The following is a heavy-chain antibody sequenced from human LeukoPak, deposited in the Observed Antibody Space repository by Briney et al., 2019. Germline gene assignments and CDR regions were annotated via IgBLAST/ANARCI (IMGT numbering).Heavy chain of an antibody. V-gene: IGHV1-2*02. CDR1: GYTFTGYY. Sequence: ASVKVSCKASGYTFTGYYMHWVRQAPGQGLEWMGWINPNSGGTNYAQKFQGRVTMTRDTSISTAYMELSRLRPDDTAVYYCARGEYSGSSSPGGAYYYMDVWGKGTTVTVSS. D-gene: IGHD6-13*01. CDR3: ARGEYSGSSSPGGAYYYMDV. CDR2: INPNSGGT. J-gene: IGHJ6*03.